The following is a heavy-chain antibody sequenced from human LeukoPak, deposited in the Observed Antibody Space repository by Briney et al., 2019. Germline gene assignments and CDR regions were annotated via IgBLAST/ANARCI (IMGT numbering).Heavy chain of an antibody. J-gene: IGHJ5*02. V-gene: IGHV3-21*01. CDR3: TRHADIVVVPAAYWFDP. CDR2: ISSSSSYI. CDR1: GFTLSSYS. Sequence: GGSLRLSCAASGFTLSSYSMNWVRQAPGKGLEWVSSISSSSSYIYYADSVKGRFTISRDNAKNSLYLQMNSLRAEDTAVYYCTRHADIVVVPAAYWFDPWGQGTLVTVSS. D-gene: IGHD2-2*01.